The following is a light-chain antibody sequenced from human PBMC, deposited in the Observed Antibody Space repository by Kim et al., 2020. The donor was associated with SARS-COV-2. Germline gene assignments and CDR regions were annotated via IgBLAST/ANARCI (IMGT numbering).Light chain of an antibody. V-gene: IGLV2-14*03. J-gene: IGLJ3*02. CDR3: SSYTSSSTGV. Sequence: GQAITSSCTGTSSDVGGYNDGSWYQQHPGKAPKLRIYDVSNRPSGVSNRFSGSKSGNTASLTISGLQAEDEADYYCSSYTSSSTGVFGGGTQLTVL. CDR2: DVS. CDR1: SSDVGGYND.